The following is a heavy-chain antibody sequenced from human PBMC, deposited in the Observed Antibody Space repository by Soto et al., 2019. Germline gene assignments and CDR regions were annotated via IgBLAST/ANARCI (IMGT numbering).Heavy chain of an antibody. CDR1: GGTFSSYA. CDR3: ARLGTPYYSSSWGNWFDP. V-gene: IGHV1-69*01. CDR2: IIPIFGTA. J-gene: IGHJ5*02. D-gene: IGHD6-13*01. Sequence: QVQLVQSGAEVKKPGSSVKVSCKASGGTFSSYAISWVRQAPAQGLEWMGGIIPIFGTANYAQKFQGRVTITADESTSTAYMELSSLRSEDTAVYYCARLGTPYYSSSWGNWFDPWGQGTLVTVSS.